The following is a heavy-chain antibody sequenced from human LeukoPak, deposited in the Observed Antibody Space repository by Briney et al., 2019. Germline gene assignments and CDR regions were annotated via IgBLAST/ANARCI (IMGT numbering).Heavy chain of an antibody. CDR3: ARHWRRGGWVSTPLVWYFDL. CDR2: IYYSGST. D-gene: IGHD4-17*01. J-gene: IGHJ2*01. V-gene: IGHV4-39*01. Sequence: SETLSLTCTVSGGSISSNTYYWGWIRQPPGKGLEWIGTIYYSGSTYYNPSLKSRVTIFVDTSKNQFSLKLSSVTAADTALYYCARHWRRGGWVSTPLVWYFDLWGRGTLVTVSS. CDR1: GGSISSNTYY.